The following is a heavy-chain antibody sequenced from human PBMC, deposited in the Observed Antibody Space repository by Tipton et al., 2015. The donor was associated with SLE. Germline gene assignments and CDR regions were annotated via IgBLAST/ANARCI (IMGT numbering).Heavy chain of an antibody. Sequence: LSLTCAASGFTFSSYAMHWVRQAPGKGLEWVAVISYDGSNKYYADSVKGRFTISRDNSKNTLYLQMNSLRAEDTAVYYCAKDEWLVQGPYFQHWGQGTLVTVSS. CDR1: GFTFSSYA. J-gene: IGHJ1*01. D-gene: IGHD6-19*01. CDR2: ISYDGSNK. V-gene: IGHV3-30-3*01. CDR3: AKDEWLVQGPYFQH.